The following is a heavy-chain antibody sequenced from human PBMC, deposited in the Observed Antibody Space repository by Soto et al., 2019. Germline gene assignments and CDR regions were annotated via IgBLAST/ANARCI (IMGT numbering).Heavy chain of an antibody. CDR2: IYNSGKT. CDR3: ARDRGSYDFWSVYNGMDV. J-gene: IGHJ6*02. CDR1: GGSISSGGYY. D-gene: IGHD3-3*01. V-gene: IGHV4-31*03. Sequence: QVQLQESGPGLVKPSQTLSLTCTVSGGSISSGGYYWSWIRQHPGEGLEWIGYIYNSGKTYYNPSLKSRINISADRSKNQFSLKLSSVTAADSAVYYCARDRGSYDFWSVYNGMDVWGQGTTVTVSS.